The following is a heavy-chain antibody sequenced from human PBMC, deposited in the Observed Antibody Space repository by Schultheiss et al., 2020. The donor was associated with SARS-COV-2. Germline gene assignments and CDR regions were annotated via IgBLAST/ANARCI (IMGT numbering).Heavy chain of an antibody. CDR2: INQDGSEK. CDR3: ARDMCRGGSCYFDY. CDR1: GFTFSSYW. Sequence: GESLKISCAASGFTFSSYWMSWVRQAPGKGLEWVANINQDGSEKYYVDSVKGRFTISRDNAKNSLYLQMNSLRAEDTAVYYCARDMCRGGSCYFDYWGQGTLVTVSS. V-gene: IGHV3-7*03. D-gene: IGHD2-15*01. J-gene: IGHJ4*02.